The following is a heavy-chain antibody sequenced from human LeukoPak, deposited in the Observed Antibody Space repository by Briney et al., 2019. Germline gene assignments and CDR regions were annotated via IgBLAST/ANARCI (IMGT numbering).Heavy chain of an antibody. CDR3: ARSHGASGVDY. J-gene: IGHJ4*02. D-gene: IGHD1-26*01. V-gene: IGHV4-61*02. CDR1: GGSISSGSYY. Sequence: TLSLTCTVSGGSISSGSYYWSWIRQPAGEGLEWIGRIYTSGSTNYNPSLKSRVTISVDTSKNQFSLKLSSVTAADTAVYYCARSHGASGVDYWGQGTLVTVSS. CDR2: IYTSGST.